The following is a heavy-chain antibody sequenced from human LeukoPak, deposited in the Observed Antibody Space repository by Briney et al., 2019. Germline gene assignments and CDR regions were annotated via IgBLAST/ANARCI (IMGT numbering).Heavy chain of an antibody. CDR3: TREGDPVYCGSPSCYFDY. CDR1: GFPIGDHA. D-gene: IGHD2-2*01. Sequence: RPLRLFCTTSGFPIGDHAMTWFRQSPGKGLEWLGFIRSRTYGETTEYAASVKGRFTISRDGSRNIAYLQMNSLKSEDTAIYYHTREGDPVYCGSPSCYFDYWGLGTLVTVSS. J-gene: IGHJ4*02. CDR2: IRSRTYGETT. V-gene: IGHV3-49*01.